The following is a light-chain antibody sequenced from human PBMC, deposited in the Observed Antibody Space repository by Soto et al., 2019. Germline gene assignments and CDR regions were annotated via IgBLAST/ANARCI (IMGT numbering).Light chain of an antibody. CDR1: SSNIGSNY. V-gene: IGLV1-47*01. CDR3: EAWEDSLSGHAV. CDR2: RNN. J-gene: IGLJ7*01. Sequence: QSVLTQPPSASGTPGQRVTISCSGSSSNIGSNYVYWYQQLPGTAPKLLIYRNNQRPSGVPDRFSGSKSGTSASLAISGLRSEDEADYYGEAWEDSLSGHAVFGGGTQLTVL.